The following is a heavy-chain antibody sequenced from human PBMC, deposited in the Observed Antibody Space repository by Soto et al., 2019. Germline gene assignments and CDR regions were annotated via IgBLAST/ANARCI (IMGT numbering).Heavy chain of an antibody. D-gene: IGHD3-10*01. Sequence: EVQLLGSGGGLVQPGGSLRLSCTASGFTFSSFAMTWVRQAPGKGLQWVSIVSGRGDITYYADSVKGRFAIARDNSNNALYLQMSSLRAEDTAMYYCAKSQGFIRDNWFDPWGQGTLVTVSS. CDR1: GFTFSSFA. CDR3: AKSQGFIRDNWFDP. J-gene: IGHJ5*02. CDR2: VSGRGDIT. V-gene: IGHV3-23*01.